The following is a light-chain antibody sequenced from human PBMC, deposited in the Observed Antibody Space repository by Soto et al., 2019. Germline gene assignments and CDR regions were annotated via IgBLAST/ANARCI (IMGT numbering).Light chain of an antibody. CDR1: QSVSSY. Sequence: EKVMTQSPATLSMSPGERATLSCRASQSVSSYLAWYQQKPGQAPRLLIYGASTRATGIPARFSGSGSGTEFTLTISSLQSEDFAVHYCQQYNNWTSWTFGQGTKVDIK. CDR2: GAS. J-gene: IGKJ1*01. CDR3: QQYNNWTSWT. V-gene: IGKV3-15*01.